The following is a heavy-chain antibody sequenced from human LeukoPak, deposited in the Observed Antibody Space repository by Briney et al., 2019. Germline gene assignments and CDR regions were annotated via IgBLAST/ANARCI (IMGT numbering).Heavy chain of an antibody. CDR1: GFTFSSYS. Sequence: GGSLRLSCAASGFTFSSYSMNWVRQAPGKGLEWVSSISSSSSYIYYADSVKGRFTISRDNSKGTAFLQMNSLRRNDTAIYFCAKGPSAGTIDYWGQGALVTVSS. D-gene: IGHD6-19*01. J-gene: IGHJ4*02. V-gene: IGHV3-21*01. CDR3: AKGPSAGTIDY. CDR2: ISSSSSYI.